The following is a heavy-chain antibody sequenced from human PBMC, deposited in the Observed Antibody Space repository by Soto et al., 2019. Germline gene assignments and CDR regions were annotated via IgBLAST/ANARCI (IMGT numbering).Heavy chain of an antibody. J-gene: IGHJ6*03. V-gene: IGHV5-51*01. CDR2: IYPGDSDT. CDR3: ARHKPADGSGLINVGGIYYYYMDV. CDR1: GYSFTSYW. Sequence: GESLKISCKGSGYSFTSYWIGWVRQMPGKGLEWMGIIYPGDSDTRYSPSFQGQVTISADKSISTAYLQWSSLKASDTAMYYCARHKPADGSGLINVGGIYYYYMDVWGKGTTVTVSS. D-gene: IGHD3-10*01.